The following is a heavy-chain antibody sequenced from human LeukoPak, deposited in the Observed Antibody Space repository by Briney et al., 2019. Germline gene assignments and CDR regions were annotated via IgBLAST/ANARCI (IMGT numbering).Heavy chain of an antibody. J-gene: IGHJ6*03. CDR2: ISDSGGST. CDR1: GFTFSSYA. D-gene: IGHD4-11*01. V-gene: IGHV3-23*01. CDR3: AKGSHDYSNYPYVVFALIRIYYYYMDV. Sequence: GGSLRLSCAASGFTFSSYAMSWARQAPGKGLEWVSAISDSGGSTYYADSVTGRFTISRDNSKNTLYLKMNSLRAEDTAVYYCAKGSHDYSNYPYVVFALIRIYYYYMDVWGKGTTVTVSS.